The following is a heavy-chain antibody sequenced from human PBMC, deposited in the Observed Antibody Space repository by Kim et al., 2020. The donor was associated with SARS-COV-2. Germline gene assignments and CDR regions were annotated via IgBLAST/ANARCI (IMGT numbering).Heavy chain of an antibody. J-gene: IGHJ4*02. CDR3: ARHEPSGSYLLFDY. CDR1: GGSISSYY. CDR2: IYYSGST. Sequence: SETLSLTCTVSGGSISSYYWSWIRQPPGKGLEWIGYIYYSGSTNYNPSLKSRVTISVDTSKNQFSLKLSSVTAADTAVYYCARHEPSGSYLLFDYWGQGTLVTVSS. V-gene: IGHV4-59*08. D-gene: IGHD1-26*01.